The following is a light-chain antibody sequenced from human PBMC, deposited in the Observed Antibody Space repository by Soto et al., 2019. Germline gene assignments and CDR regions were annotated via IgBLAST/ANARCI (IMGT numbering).Light chain of an antibody. Sequence: EIVMTQSPATLSVSPGERATLSCRASQSVGSSLAWYQQKPGQTPRLLIYCASTRATGIPARFSCRGSGTVLNPTISRLPSEGYDISCCQQHNNWPTFGQATKVAFK. CDR3: QQHNNWPT. CDR2: CAS. V-gene: IGKV3-15*01. CDR1: QSVGSS. J-gene: IGKJ1*01.